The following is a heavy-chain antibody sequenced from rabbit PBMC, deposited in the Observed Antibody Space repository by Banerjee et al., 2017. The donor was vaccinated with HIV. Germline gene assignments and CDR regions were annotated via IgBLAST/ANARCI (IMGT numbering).Heavy chain of an antibody. Sequence: QSLEETGGGLVQPGGSLTLSCKASGFDFNNYYMSWVRQAPGKGLEWIACIYAGGSGSTYYASWAKGRFTISKTSSTTVTLQMTSLTAADTATYFCAKRDGGYVAYGYAYYGMDLWGPGTLVTVS. V-gene: IGHV1S40*01. CDR2: IYAGGSGST. J-gene: IGHJ6*01. CDR1: GFDFNNYY. CDR3: AKRDGGYVAYGYAYYGMDL. D-gene: IGHD6-1*01.